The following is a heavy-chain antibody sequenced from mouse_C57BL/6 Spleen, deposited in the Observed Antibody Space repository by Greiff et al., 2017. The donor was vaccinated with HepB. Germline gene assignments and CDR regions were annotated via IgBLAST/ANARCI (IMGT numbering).Heavy chain of an antibody. Sequence: EVKLEESGGDLVKPGGSLKLSCAASGFTFSSYGMSWVRQTPDKRLEWVATISSGGSYTYYPDSVKGRFTISRDNAKNTLYLQMSSLKSEDTAMYYCARLGGYDGVDYWGQGTTLTVSS. CDR2: ISSGGSYT. V-gene: IGHV5-6*02. CDR3: ARLGGYDGVDY. D-gene: IGHD2-2*01. J-gene: IGHJ2*01. CDR1: GFTFSSYG.